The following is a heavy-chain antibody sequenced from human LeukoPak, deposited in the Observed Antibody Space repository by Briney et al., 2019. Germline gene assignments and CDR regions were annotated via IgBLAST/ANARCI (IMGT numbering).Heavy chain of an antibody. CDR1: GLPIADFA. Sequence: GALRLSCVASGLPIADFAMHWVRQAPGKGLEWVSLISGDGVSTFYTDSVRGRFSISRDNTKNSLYLEMNSLRTEGTAMYYCAKESGKFDYWGQGTLVAVSS. V-gene: IGHV3-43*02. CDR3: AKESGKFDY. CDR2: ISGDGVST. J-gene: IGHJ4*02.